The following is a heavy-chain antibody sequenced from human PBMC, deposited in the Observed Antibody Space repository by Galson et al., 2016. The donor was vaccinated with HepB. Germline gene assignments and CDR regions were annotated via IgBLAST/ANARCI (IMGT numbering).Heavy chain of an antibody. CDR2: IVVDSGST. J-gene: IGHJ3*02. CDR3: TLDSSGYYGFDM. CDR1: GFTFTSSA. Sequence: SVTVSCKASGFTFTSSAVQWVRQARGQRLEWIGWIVVDSGSTNFAQMFQERVTITRDMSTSTAYMELSSLRSEDTAVYYCTLDSSGYYGFDMWGPGTMVTVSS. D-gene: IGHD3-22*01. V-gene: IGHV1-58*01.